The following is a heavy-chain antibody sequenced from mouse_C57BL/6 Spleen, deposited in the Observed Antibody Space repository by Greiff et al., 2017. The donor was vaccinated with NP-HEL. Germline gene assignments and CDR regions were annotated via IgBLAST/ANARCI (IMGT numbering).Heavy chain of an antibody. CDR3: TGGENWYFDV. CDR1: GFIFSNYW. V-gene: IGHV6-3*01. Sequence: EVKLEESGGGLVQPGGSMKLSCVASGFIFSNYWMNWVRQSPEKGLEWVAQIRLKSDNYATHYAESVKGRFTISRDDSKSSVYLQMNNLRAEDTGIYYCTGGENWYFDVWGTGTTVTVSS. CDR2: IRLKSDNYAT. J-gene: IGHJ1*03.